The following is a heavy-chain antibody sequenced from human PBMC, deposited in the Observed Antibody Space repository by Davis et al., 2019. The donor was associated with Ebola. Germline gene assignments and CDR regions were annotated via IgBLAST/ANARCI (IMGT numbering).Heavy chain of an antibody. CDR3: ARERLKCGGDCHDY. CDR1: GFNFSFYW. J-gene: IGHJ4*02. D-gene: IGHD2-21*01. V-gene: IGHV3-69-1*02. CDR2: ISQTGNI. Sequence: PGGSLRLSCTTSGFNFSFYWMNWVRQAPGKGLEWVSYISQTGNIYYADSVKGRFTISRDNARNSLYLQMNSLRAEDTAVYYCARERLKCGGDCHDYWGQGTLVTVSS.